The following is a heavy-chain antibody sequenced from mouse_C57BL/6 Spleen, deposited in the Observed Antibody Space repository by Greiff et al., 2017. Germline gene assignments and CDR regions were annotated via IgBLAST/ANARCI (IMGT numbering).Heavy chain of an antibody. D-gene: IGHD1-1*01. Sequence: EVKLVESGGGLVQPGGSLSLSCAASGFTLPVYSLTWFRNPPGKAREWLGFIRNKAEGCTTEYSASVKGRFTISRDNSQSILYLQMNALRAEDSATYYCARWGYGSFYYAMDYWGQGTSVTVSS. CDR3: ARWGYGSFYYAMDY. CDR1: GFTLPVYS. J-gene: IGHJ4*01. CDR2: IRNKAEGCTT. V-gene: IGHV7-3*01.